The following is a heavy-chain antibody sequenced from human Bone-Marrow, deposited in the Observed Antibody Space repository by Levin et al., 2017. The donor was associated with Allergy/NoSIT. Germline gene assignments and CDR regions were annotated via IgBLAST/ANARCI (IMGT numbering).Heavy chain of an antibody. J-gene: IGHJ4*02. V-gene: IGHV4-4*02. Sequence: HSQTLSLPCAVSGASISNSNWWSWVRQSPGKGLEWIGEIHHSETTNINPSLESRVTISIDKSKNYVSLRLSSVTAADTAVYFCAKFSPRSPQLLYGVWDYWGQGILVIVSS. CDR1: GASISNSNW. CDR3: AKFSPRSPQLLYGVWDY. D-gene: IGHD3-10*02. CDR2: IHHSETT.